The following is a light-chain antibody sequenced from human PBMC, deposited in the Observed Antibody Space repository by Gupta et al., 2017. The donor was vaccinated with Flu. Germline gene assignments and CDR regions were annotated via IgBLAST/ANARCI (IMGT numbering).Light chain of an antibody. Sequence: PGTLSLSPGERATLSCRASQSVSSSYLAWYQQKPGQAPRLLIYGASSRATGIPDRFSGSGSGTDFTLTISRLEPEDFAVYYCKQYGSSRTFGQGTKVEIK. CDR1: QSVSSSY. CDR2: GAS. V-gene: IGKV3-20*01. J-gene: IGKJ2*01. CDR3: KQYGSSRT.